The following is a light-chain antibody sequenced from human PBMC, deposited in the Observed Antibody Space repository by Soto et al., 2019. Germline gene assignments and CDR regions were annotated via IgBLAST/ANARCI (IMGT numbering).Light chain of an antibody. Sequence: QLVLTQSPSASASLGASVKLTCTLSSGHSSYAIAWHQQQSEKGPRYLMKLDSDGSHTKGDAIPDRFSGSSSGAERYLTISSLQSEDEADYYCQTWGTGIHVVFGGGTKLTVL. V-gene: IGLV4-69*01. CDR3: QTWGTGIHVV. CDR2: LDSDGSH. CDR1: SGHSSYA. J-gene: IGLJ2*01.